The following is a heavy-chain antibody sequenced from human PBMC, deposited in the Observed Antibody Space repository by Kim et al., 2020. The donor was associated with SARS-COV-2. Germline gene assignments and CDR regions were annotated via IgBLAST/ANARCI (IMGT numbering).Heavy chain of an antibody. CDR2: LSGSSSYT. J-gene: IGHJ6*02. Sequence: GGSLRLSCAASGFTFSDYYMSWIRQAPGKGLEWVSYLSGSSSYTNDADSVKGRFTISRDNAKNSLYLQMNSLRAEDTAVYYCARAYSNPLYYYYGMDVWGQGTKVTVSS. CDR1: GFTFSDYY. V-gene: IGHV3-11*05. D-gene: IGHD4-4*01. CDR3: ARAYSNPLYYYYGMDV.